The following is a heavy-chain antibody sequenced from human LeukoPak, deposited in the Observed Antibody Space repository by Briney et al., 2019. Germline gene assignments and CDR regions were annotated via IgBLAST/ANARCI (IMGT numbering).Heavy chain of an antibody. Sequence: GGSLRLSCAASGFTFSSYAMSWVRQAPGKGLEWVSAMSGSGGSTYYADSVKGRFTISRDNSKNTLYLQMNSLRAEDTAVYYCAKEMVTMVRGVSHYYYYGMDVWDQGTTVTVSS. D-gene: IGHD3-10*01. CDR2: MSGSGGST. V-gene: IGHV3-23*01. CDR3: AKEMVTMVRGVSHYYYYGMDV. J-gene: IGHJ6*02. CDR1: GFTFSSYA.